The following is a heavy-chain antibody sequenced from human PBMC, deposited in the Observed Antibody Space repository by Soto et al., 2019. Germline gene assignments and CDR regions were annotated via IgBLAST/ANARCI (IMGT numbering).Heavy chain of an antibody. CDR2: ISWNSGSI. Sequence: EVQLVESGGGLVQPGRSLRLSCAASGFTFADYAMHWVRQAPGKGLEWVSGISWNSGSIGYADSVKGRFTISRDNAKNSQYLQMNSLRAEYTALYYCAKGRHWLVKSPYDAFDIWGQGTMVTVAS. J-gene: IGHJ3*02. CDR1: GFTFADYA. D-gene: IGHD6-19*01. V-gene: IGHV3-9*01. CDR3: AKGRHWLVKSPYDAFDI.